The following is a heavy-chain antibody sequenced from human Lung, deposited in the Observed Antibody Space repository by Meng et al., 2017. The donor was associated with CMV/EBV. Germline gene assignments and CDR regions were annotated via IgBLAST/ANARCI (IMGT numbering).Heavy chain of an antibody. CDR1: GFTFSNYN. D-gene: IGHD1-1*01. Sequence: GEXXTISCAASGFTFSNYNMNWVRQAPGKGLEWVSSIVSSSTNIYYEESVKGRFTISRDNAKNSLFLQMNSRRAEDTAVYYCASSDLEIKLRVQCDHGGKGTXVTVSS. CDR3: ASSDLEIKLRVQCDH. V-gene: IGHV3-21*01. CDR2: IVSSSTNI. J-gene: IGHJ4*02.